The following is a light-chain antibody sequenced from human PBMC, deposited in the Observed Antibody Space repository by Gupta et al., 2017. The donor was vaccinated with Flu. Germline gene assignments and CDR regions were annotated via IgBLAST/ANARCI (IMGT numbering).Light chain of an antibody. Sequence: SSGSIGSNSVKWYQQRPDSAPKALIYGNKQRPSGVPDRFSGSMSGTSDSLAISGLQSEDEADYDCAAWDDCLSGWVFGGGTKLTVL. CDR1: SGSIGSNS. CDR3: AAWDDCLSGWV. J-gene: IGLJ3*02. V-gene: IGLV1-44*01. CDR2: GNK.